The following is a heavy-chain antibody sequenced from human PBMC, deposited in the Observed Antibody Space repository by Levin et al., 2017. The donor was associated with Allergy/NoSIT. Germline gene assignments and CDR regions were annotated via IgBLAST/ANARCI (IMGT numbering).Heavy chain of an antibody. CDR3: ARDVDTAMVSWHHFDF. V-gene: IGHV3-30*03. CDR1: GFTLSSHG. Sequence: PGGSLRLSCVASGFTLSSHGMHWVRQAPGKGLEWVAVISYDGSNKYYADSVKGRFTISRDNSKNTLYLQLNSLRREDAAVYYCARDVDTAMVSWHHFDFWGQGTLVTVSS. J-gene: IGHJ4*02. D-gene: IGHD5-18*01. CDR2: ISYDGSNK.